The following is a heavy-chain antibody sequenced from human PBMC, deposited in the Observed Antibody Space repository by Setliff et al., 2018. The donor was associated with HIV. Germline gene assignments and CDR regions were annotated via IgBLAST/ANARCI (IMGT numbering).Heavy chain of an antibody. Sequence: PSETLSLTCTVSGGSISSSNYYWGWIRQPPGKGLEWIGTIYYIGITNYYPSLESRVTISVDTSKNQFSLRLNSVTAADTAVYYCARQGNIVVVTSFDYWGQGTLVTVSS. V-gene: IGHV4-39*07. CDR1: GGSISSSNYY. CDR2: IYYIGIT. J-gene: IGHJ4*02. CDR3: ARQGNIVVVTSFDY. D-gene: IGHD2-21*02.